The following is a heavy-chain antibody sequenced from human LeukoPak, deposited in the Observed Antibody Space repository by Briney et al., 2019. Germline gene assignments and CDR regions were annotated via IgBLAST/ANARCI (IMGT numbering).Heavy chain of an antibody. D-gene: IGHD5-18*01. V-gene: IGHV1-24*01. CDR3: ATSWRWIQLWLDH. J-gene: IGHJ5*02. CDR2: FDHEDGET. Sequence: ASVNVSRKVSGYTLPELSKHWVRQPPGKGLEGMGGFDHEDGETIYTQKFQGRVTMTVDTSTDTAYMVLSSLRSEDTAVYYCATSWRWIQLWLDHWGQGTLVTVSS. CDR1: GYTLPELS.